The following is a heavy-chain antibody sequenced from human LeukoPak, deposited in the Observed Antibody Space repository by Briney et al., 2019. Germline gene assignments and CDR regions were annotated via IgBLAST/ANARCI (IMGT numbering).Heavy chain of an antibody. V-gene: IGHV3-23*01. Sequence: GSLRLSCAASGFTFSYYAMSWVRQAPGKGLEWVSAISASGGSTDYADSVKGRFTISRDNSKNTLYLQMNSLRAEDTAVFYCAKGLSSGWYGESGSWGQGTLVTVSS. J-gene: IGHJ5*02. CDR3: AKGLSSGWYGESGS. CDR2: ISASGGST. CDR1: GFTFSYYA. D-gene: IGHD6-19*01.